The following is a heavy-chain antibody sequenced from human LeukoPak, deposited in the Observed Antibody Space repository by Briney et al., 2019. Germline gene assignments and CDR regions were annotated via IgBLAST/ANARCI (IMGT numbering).Heavy chain of an antibody. D-gene: IGHD3-22*01. CDR1: GGSISSGGYY. J-gene: IGHJ4*02. V-gene: IGHV4-31*03. CDR3: ARSDYYDSSGYSPPFDY. Sequence: SETLCLTCTVSGGSISSGGYYCSWVRQRPGEGLEWIGYIYYSGSTYYNPSLKSRVTISVDTSKNQFSLKLSSVIAADTAVYYCARSDYYDSSGYSPPFDYWGQGTLVTVSS. CDR2: IYYSGST.